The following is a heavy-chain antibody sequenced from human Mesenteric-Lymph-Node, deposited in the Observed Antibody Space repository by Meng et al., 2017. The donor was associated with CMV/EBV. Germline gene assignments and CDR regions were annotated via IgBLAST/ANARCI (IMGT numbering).Heavy chain of an antibody. CDR3: ARSYYDYVWGSSAFDY. Sequence: SETLSLTCTVSGGSISSSSYYWGWIRQPPGKGLEWIGSIYYSGSTDYNPSLKSRVTISVDTSKNQFSLKLSSVTAADTAVYYCARSYYDYVWGSSAFDYWGQGTLVTVSS. V-gene: IGHV4-39*07. J-gene: IGHJ4*02. CDR1: GGSISSSSYY. CDR2: IYYSGST. D-gene: IGHD3-16*01.